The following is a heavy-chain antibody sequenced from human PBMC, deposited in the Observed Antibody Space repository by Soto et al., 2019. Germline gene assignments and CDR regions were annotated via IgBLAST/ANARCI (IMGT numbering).Heavy chain of an antibody. V-gene: IGHV3-23*01. D-gene: IGHD3-9*01. CDR2: ISGSGGST. CDR3: AKGYFDWFGESMDV. J-gene: IGHJ6*02. CDR1: GFTFSSYA. Sequence: GRSRRLSCPAYGFTFSSYAMSWVRQAQGKGLEWVSAISGSGGSTYYADSVKGRFTSSRDNSKDTLYLQMNSLRAEDTAVYYCAKGYFDWFGESMDVWGQGTTVTVSS.